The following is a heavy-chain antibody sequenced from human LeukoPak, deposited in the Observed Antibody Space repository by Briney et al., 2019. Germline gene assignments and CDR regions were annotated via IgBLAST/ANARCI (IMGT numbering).Heavy chain of an antibody. Sequence: SETLSLTCAVYGGSFSGYYWSWIRQPPGKGLEWIGEINHSGSTNYNPFLKSRVTISVDTSKNQFSLKLSSVTAADTAVYYCARLPYYYESSWGQGTLVTVSS. J-gene: IGHJ4*02. CDR1: GGSFSGYY. CDR2: INHSGST. V-gene: IGHV4-34*01. CDR3: ARLPYYYESS. D-gene: IGHD3-22*01.